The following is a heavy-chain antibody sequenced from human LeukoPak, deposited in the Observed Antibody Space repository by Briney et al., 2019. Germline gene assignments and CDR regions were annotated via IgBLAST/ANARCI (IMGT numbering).Heavy chain of an antibody. V-gene: IGHV3-73*01. CDR1: GVTFSGSA. D-gene: IGHD3-9*01. CDR2: IRSKANSYAT. J-gene: IGHJ4*03. CDR3: TSRYYDILTGYFLFDY. Sequence: GGSLKLSSAASGVTFSGSAMLWGRQASRGGLGWVVRIRSKANSYATAYASSVKGRFTISNDYSKKTAYLQMNSLAAEDTVVYCGTSRYYDILTGYFLFDYWGQGTLVTVSS.